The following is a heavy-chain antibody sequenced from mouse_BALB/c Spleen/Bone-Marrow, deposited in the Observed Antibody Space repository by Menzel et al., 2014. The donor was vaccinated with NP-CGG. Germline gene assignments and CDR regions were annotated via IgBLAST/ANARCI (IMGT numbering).Heavy chain of an antibody. CDR2: ISNGSSTI. J-gene: IGHJ4*01. CDR1: GFTFSSFG. D-gene: IGHD2-4*01. Sequence: EVQGVESGGGLVQPGGSRKLSCAASGFTFSSFGMHWVRQAPEKGLEWVAYISNGSSTIYYADTVKGRFTISRDNPKNTLFLQMTSPRSEDTAMYYCARKGAMITHYYAMDYWGQGTSVTVSS. V-gene: IGHV5-17*02. CDR3: ARKGAMITHYYAMDY.